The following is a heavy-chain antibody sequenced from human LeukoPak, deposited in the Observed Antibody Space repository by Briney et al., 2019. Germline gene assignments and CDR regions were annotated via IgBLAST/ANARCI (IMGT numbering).Heavy chain of an antibody. J-gene: IGHJ4*02. D-gene: IGHD3-10*01. Sequence: GGSLRLSCAASGFTFSNYFMNWVRQAPGKGLEWVSYISSSSNIIYYADSVKGRFIISRDNAKNSLFLQMNSLRDEDTAVYYCAREGFYGSGRGADFDYWGQGTLVTVSS. CDR3: AREGFYGSGRGADFDY. CDR2: ISSSSNII. CDR1: GFTFSNYF. V-gene: IGHV3-48*02.